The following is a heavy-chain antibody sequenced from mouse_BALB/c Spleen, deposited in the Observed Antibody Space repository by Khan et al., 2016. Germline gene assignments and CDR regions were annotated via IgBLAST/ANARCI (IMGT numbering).Heavy chain of an antibody. V-gene: IGHV3-1*02. D-gene: IGHD4-1*01. CDR2: IHYSGST. Sequence: EVQLQESGPDLVKPSQSLSLTCTVTAYSITSGYTWHWVRQFPGNKLEWMGHIHYSGSTKYNPSLRSRISITRDTSKNQFFLQLSSVTAEDTATYYCATNSWDFAYWGQGTLVTVSA. CDR3: ATNSWDFAY. CDR1: AYSITSGYT. J-gene: IGHJ3*01.